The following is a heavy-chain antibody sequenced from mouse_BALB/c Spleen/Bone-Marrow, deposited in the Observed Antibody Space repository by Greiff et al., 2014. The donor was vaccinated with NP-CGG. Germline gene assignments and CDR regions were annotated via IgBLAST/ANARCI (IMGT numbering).Heavy chain of an antibody. D-gene: IGHD4-1*01. Sequence: EVKLMESGAELAKPGASVKLSCTASGFNIKDTYMHWVKQRPEQGLEWIGRIDPANGNTKYDPKFQSRATITADTSSNTAYLQLSSLTSEDTAVYYCARWEYYAMDYWGQGTSVTVSS. V-gene: IGHV14-3*02. CDR2: IDPANGNT. CDR3: ARWEYYAMDY. CDR1: GFNIKDTY. J-gene: IGHJ4*01.